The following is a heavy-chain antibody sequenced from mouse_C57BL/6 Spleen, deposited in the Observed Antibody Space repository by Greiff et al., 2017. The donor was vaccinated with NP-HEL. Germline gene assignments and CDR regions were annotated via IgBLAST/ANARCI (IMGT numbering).Heavy chain of an antibody. CDR1: GYTFTSYW. CDR2: IDPSDSYT. V-gene: IGHV1-69*01. J-gene: IGHJ1*03. Sequence: QVQLQQPGAELVMPGASVKLSCKASGYTFTSYWMHWVKQRPGQGLEWIGEIDPSDSYTNYNQKFKGKSTLTVDKSSSTAYMQLSSLTSEDSAVYYCARWEAYYSNYVWYFDVWGTGTTVTVSS. CDR3: ARWEAYYSNYVWYFDV. D-gene: IGHD2-5*01.